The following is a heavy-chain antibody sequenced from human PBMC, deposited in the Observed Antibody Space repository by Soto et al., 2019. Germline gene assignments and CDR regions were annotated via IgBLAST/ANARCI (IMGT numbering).Heavy chain of an antibody. V-gene: IGHV1-69*06. CDR3: ARRDTSGFLRYFDN. D-gene: IGHD3-3*01. CDR1: GGTFSSFINYP. Sequence: QVQLVQSGAEVKKPGSSVKVSCKSSGGTFSSFINYPINWVRQAPGQGLEWMGGIVPNVGTVNYAQKFRGKVTITADKSTGTAYMELSSLGSEDTALYYCARRDTSGFLRYFDNWGHRTQVTVSS. CDR2: IVPNVGTV. J-gene: IGHJ4*01.